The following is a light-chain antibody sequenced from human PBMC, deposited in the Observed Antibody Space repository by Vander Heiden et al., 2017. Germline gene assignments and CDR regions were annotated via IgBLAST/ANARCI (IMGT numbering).Light chain of an antibody. J-gene: IGLJ3*02. CDR1: TSDVGGYNY. Sequence: QSVLTQPRSVSGSPGQSVTISCTGSTSDVGGYNYVSWYQQHPGKAPKPIFYFVDKRPSGVPDRFSASKSGNTASLTISGLQPEDEADYYCCSYASTYTLVFGGGTKVTVL. CDR3: CSYASTYTLV. V-gene: IGLV2-11*01. CDR2: FVD.